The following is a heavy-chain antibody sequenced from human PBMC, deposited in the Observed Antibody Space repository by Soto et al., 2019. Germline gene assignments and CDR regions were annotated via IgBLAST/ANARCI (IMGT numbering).Heavy chain of an antibody. D-gene: IGHD2-2*01. V-gene: IGHV3-48*01. CDR1: GFTFSSYS. J-gene: IGHJ4*02. Sequence: GGSLRLSCAASGFTFSSYSMNWVRQAPGSGPEWVSYISSSSNSIYYADSVKGRFTISRDNAKNSLHLQMNSLRAEDTAVDYRAGPVECSTTSCIRWDRGSLGTFSS. CDR3: AGPVECSTTSCIR. CDR2: ISSSSNSI.